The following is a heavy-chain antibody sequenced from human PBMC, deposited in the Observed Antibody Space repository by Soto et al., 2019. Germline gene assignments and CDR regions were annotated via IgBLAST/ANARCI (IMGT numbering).Heavy chain of an antibody. J-gene: IGHJ1*01. CDR1: GFTFSVYA. V-gene: IGHV3-23*01. CDR2: ISSNGGRT. Sequence: GGSLRLSCAASGFTFSVYAMSWVRQAPGKGLEWVSAISSNGGRTFYADSLRGRFTISRDNSKSALYLQMNNLRAEDTAIYYCAKYSELPYEAYLQQWGQGTLVTVSS. D-gene: IGHD1-7*01. CDR3: AKYSELPYEAYLQQ.